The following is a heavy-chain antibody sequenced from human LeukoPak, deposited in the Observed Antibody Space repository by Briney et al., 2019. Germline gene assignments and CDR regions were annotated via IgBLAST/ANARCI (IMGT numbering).Heavy chain of an antibody. CDR3: ARAAAVTGYYFDY. CDR2: IIPIFGTA. Sequence: TVTVSCNASGGTFSSYAISWVRQAPGQGLEWMGGIIPIFGTANYAQKFQRRVTITAEKSTSTAYMELSSLRSEDTAVYYCARAAAVTGYYFDYWGQGTLVTVSS. D-gene: IGHD6-13*01. J-gene: IGHJ4*02. CDR1: GGTFSSYA. V-gene: IGHV1-69*06.